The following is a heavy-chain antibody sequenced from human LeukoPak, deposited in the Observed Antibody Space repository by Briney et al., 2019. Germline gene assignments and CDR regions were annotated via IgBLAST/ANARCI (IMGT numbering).Heavy chain of an antibody. CDR1: GYTFTGYY. J-gene: IGHJ6*03. D-gene: IGHD2-2*01. CDR2: MNPNSGNT. Sequence: ASVKASCKASGYTFTGYYMHWVRQAPGQGLEWMGWMNPNSGNTGYAQKFQGRVTITRNTSISTAYMELSSLRSEDTAVYYCAREQWDIVVVPAAQDYYYYYMDVWGKGTTVTVSS. CDR3: AREQWDIVVVPAAQDYYYYYMDV. V-gene: IGHV1-8*03.